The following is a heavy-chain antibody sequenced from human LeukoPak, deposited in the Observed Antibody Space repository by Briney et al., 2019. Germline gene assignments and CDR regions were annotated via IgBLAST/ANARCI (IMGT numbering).Heavy chain of an antibody. CDR3: ARGSMRMTTAGLVDY. CDR2: IHHSGST. CDR1: GGSISSYY. Sequence: PSETLSLTCTVSGGSISSYYWSWVRQPPGKGLEYIGYIHHSGSTNYNPSLKSRATISADTSKNQFSLKLSSLTAADTAVYYCARGSMRMTTAGLVDYWGQGTLVTVSS. V-gene: IGHV4-59*01. D-gene: IGHD6-13*01. J-gene: IGHJ4*02.